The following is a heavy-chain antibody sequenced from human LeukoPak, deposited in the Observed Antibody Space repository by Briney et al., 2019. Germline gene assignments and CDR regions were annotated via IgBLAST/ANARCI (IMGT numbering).Heavy chain of an antibody. V-gene: IGHV1-2*02. CDR2: INPNSGGT. D-gene: IGHD3-10*01. CDR3: ARGPGLGSLDY. Sequence: ASVKVSCKASGYSFTDYYMHWVRQAPGQGLEWMGWINPNSGGTNYAQKFQGRVTMTRGTSISTAYMELSSLRSEDTAVYYCARGPGLGSLDYWGQGTLVTVSS. CDR1: GYSFTDYY. J-gene: IGHJ4*02.